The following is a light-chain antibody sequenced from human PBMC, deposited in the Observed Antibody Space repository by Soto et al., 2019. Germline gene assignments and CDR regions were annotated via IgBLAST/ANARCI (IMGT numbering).Light chain of an antibody. CDR2: LGS. V-gene: IGKV2-28*01. CDR3: MQALQTPLT. J-gene: IGKJ4*01. Sequence: DFVMTQSPLSMPVTPGEPASISCRSSQSLLDTNGYNYLDRFLQKPGQSPQLLTYLGSNRASGVPDRFSGSGSGTDFTLKISRVEAEDVGVYYCMQALQTPLTFGGGTKVEIE. CDR1: QSLLDTNGYNY.